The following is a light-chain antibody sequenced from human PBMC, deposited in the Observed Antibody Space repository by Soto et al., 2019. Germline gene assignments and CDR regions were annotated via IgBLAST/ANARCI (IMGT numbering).Light chain of an antibody. CDR1: SSDVGGYNY. Sequence: QSALTQPASVSGSPGQSITISCTGSSSDVGGYNYVSWYQHHPGKAPKLMIYDVSNRPSGVSNRFSGSNSGNTASLTISGLQAEDEADYYCSSYTSSSTVAFGGGTKLTVL. CDR2: DVS. V-gene: IGLV2-14*03. CDR3: SSYTSSSTVA. J-gene: IGLJ2*01.